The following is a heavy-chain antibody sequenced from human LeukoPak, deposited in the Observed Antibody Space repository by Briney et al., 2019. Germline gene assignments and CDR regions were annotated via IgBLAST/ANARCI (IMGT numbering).Heavy chain of an antibody. V-gene: IGHV1-2*02. CDR2: INPNSGGT. D-gene: IGHD3-22*01. Sequence: ASVTVSCTASGYTFTFYYMHWVRQAPGQGREWMGWINPNSGGTNYAQKFQGRVTMTRDTSISTAYMELSRLRSDDTAVYYCARGPLYYYDSSGLDYWGQGTLVTVSS. J-gene: IGHJ4*02. CDR1: GYTFTFYY. CDR3: ARGPLYYYDSSGLDY.